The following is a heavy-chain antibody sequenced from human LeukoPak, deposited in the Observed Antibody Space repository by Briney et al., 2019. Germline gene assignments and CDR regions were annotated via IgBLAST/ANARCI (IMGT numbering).Heavy chain of an antibody. V-gene: IGHV1-8*01. CDR2: MNPNGGNT. CDR1: VYTVTSYD. J-gene: IGHJ4*02. CDR3: ARGPTRKLLWFGALLPHYFHY. Sequence: GASVRVSCKASVYTVTSYDINWVRQAAGEGLEWRGWMNPNGGNTGYAQKFQGRVTMTRNTSLSTAYMELSSLRSADTAVYYSARGPTRKLLWFGALLPHYFHYWSQGTLVTVSS. D-gene: IGHD3-10*01.